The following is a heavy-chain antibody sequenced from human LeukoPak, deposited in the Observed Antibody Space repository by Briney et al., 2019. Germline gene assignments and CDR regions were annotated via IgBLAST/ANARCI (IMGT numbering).Heavy chain of an antibody. V-gene: IGHV1-24*01. CDR2: FDPEDGKT. CDR1: GYTLTELS. D-gene: IGHD1-26*01. J-gene: IGHJ4*02. CDR3: ATDLGVGATSFDY. Sequence: GASVTVSCTVSGYTLTELSMHWVRQAPGKGLDWMGGFDPEDGKTIYAQKFQGRLTMTEDTSTDTAYMELSSLRSEDTALYYCATDLGVGATSFDYWGQGTLVTVSS.